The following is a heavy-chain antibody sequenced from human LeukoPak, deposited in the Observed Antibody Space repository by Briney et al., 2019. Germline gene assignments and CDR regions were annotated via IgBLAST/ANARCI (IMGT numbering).Heavy chain of an antibody. J-gene: IGHJ4*02. CDR1: GGTFSSYA. CDR3: ARLGCCSGGSTRGTYIFDY. CDR2: IIPIFGTA. D-gene: IGHD2-15*01. Sequence: GASVTVSFTASGGTFSSYAISWVRQAPGQGLEWMGGIIPIFGTANYAQKFQGRVTITADESTGTAYMELSSLRSEDTAVYYCARLGCCSGGSTRGTYIFDYWGQGTLVTVSS. V-gene: IGHV1-69*13.